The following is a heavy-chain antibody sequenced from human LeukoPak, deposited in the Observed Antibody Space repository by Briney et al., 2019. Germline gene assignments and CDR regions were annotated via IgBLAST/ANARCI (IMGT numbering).Heavy chain of an antibody. CDR3: ARGRGPYDYVWGSYRSLYYYYYYMDV. CDR1: GGSISSSSYY. J-gene: IGHJ6*03. Sequence: PSETLSLTCTVSGGSISSSSYYWGWIRQPPGKGLEWIGSIYYSGSTYYNPSLKSRVTISVDTSKNQFSLKLSSVTAADTAVYYCARGRGPYDYVWGSYRSLYYYYYYMDVWGKGTTVTVSS. V-gene: IGHV4-39*07. CDR2: IYYSGST. D-gene: IGHD3-16*02.